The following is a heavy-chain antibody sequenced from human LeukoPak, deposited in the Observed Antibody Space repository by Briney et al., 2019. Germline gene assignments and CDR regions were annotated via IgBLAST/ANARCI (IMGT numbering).Heavy chain of an antibody. CDR2: MYYSGST. CDR1: GGSMNDYY. J-gene: IGHJ5*02. CDR3: ARDRYCIGGICYSGRFDP. D-gene: IGHD2-15*01. Sequence: SETLSLTCTVSGGSMNDYYWSWIRQPPGKGREWIGYMYYSGSTSYNPSLKSRVSISIDTSKNQFSLKLSSVTAADTAVYYCARDRYCIGGICYSGRFDPWGRGTLVTVSS. V-gene: IGHV4-59*01.